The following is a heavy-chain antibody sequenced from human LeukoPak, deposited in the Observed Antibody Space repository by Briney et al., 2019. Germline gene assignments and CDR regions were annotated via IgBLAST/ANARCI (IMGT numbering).Heavy chain of an antibody. CDR2: MYYSGNT. CDR1: GGSISGSNYY. CDR3: ARTLGWASSRYPFDG. Sequence: SENLSLTCTVSGGSISGSNYYWGWIRQPPGKGLEWIGSMYYSGNTDYNPSLKSRVTISVDTSKNQFSLKVNSVTAADTAVYYCARTLGWASSRYPFDGWGQGTLVAVSS. J-gene: IGHJ4*02. V-gene: IGHV4-39*01. D-gene: IGHD3-16*02.